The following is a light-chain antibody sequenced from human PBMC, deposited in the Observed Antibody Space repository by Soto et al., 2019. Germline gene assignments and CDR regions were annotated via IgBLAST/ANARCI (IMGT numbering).Light chain of an antibody. CDR3: QQSFRTPYT. CDR2: STS. Sequence: DIQMTQSPPSLSASVGERVTISCRASRAINKNLNWYQLKEGQAPKLLIYSTSEFQPGVPSRFSGSISETEFSLTITGLQPDDSATYFCQQSFRTPYTFGQGT. CDR1: RAINKN. V-gene: IGKV1-39*01. J-gene: IGKJ2*01.